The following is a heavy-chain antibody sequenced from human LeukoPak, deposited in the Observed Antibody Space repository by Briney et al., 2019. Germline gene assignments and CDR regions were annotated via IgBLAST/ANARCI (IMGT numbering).Heavy chain of an antibody. V-gene: IGHV3-21*01. CDR2: ISSSSSNI. CDR3: ARSGHVGSSDY. J-gene: IGHJ4*02. Sequence: NPGGSLRLSCAASGFTFSSYSLNWVRQAPGKGLEWVSSISSSSSNIYYADSVKGRFTISRDNAKNSLYLQMNSLRAEDTAVYYCARSGHVGSSDYWGQGTLVTVSS. D-gene: IGHD3-10*01. CDR1: GFTFSSYS.